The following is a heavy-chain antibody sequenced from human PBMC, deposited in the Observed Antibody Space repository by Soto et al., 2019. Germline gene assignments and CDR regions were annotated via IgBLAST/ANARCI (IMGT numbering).Heavy chain of an antibody. CDR2: IYYSGST. Sequence: SETLSLTCTVSGGSTSSYYWSWIRQPPGKGLEWIGYIYYSGSTNYNPSLKSRVTISVDTSKNQFSLKLSSVTAADTAVYYCARGMEGSPPDYWGQGTLVTVSS. CDR1: GGSTSSYY. CDR3: ARGMEGSPPDY. J-gene: IGHJ4*02. V-gene: IGHV4-59*01. D-gene: IGHD1-26*01.